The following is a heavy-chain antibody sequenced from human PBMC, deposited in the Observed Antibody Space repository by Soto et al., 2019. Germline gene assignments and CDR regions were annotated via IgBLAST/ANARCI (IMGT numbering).Heavy chain of an antibody. CDR3: ARDQSFGVVTIYYYYMDV. J-gene: IGHJ6*03. V-gene: IGHV3-21*01. Sequence: GGSLRLSCAASGFTFSSYSMNWVRQAPGKGLEWVSSISSSSSYIYYADSVKGRFTISRDNAKNSMYLQMNSLRAEDTAVYYCARDQSFGVVTIYYYYMDVWGKGTTVTVSS. CDR2: ISSSSSYI. CDR1: GFTFSSYS. D-gene: IGHD3-3*01.